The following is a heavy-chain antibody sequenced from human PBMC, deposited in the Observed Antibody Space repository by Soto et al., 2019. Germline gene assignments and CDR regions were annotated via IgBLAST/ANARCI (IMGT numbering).Heavy chain of an antibody. D-gene: IGHD2-8*02. CDR3: AKATATGGGAFDI. CDR1: RFRFSTYW. CDR2: IKQDANEM. J-gene: IGHJ3*02. Sequence: PGGSLRLSCAASRFRFSTYWMSWVRQAPGKGLEWLANIKQDANEMYYVDSVKGRFTISRDTSKNTVYLQMNSLTAGDTAVYYCAKATATGGGAFDICGQGTMVTVSS. V-gene: IGHV3-7*03.